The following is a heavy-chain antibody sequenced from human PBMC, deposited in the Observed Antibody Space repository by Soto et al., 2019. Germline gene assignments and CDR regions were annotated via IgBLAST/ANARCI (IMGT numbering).Heavy chain of an antibody. CDR2: INPNSGGT. V-gene: IGHV1-2*02. J-gene: IGHJ6*02. CDR1: GYTFTGYY. D-gene: IGHD2-2*01. Sequence: ASVKVSCKASGYTFTGYYMHWVRQAPGQGLEWMGWINPNSGGTNYAQKFQGRVTMTRDTSISTAYMELSRLRSDDTAVYYCARDRIDIVVVPAAPAYYYYYGMDVWGQGTTVTVSS. CDR3: ARDRIDIVVVPAAPAYYYYYGMDV.